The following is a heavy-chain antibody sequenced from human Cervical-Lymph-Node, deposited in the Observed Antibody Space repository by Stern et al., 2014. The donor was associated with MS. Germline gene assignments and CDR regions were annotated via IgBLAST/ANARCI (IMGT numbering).Heavy chain of an antibody. V-gene: IGHV1-69*01. CDR2: IIPIFGAA. Sequence: QMQLVQSGAEVKKPGSSVKVSCKASGGTFSSYAISWGRQAPGTGLEWLGGIIPIFGAANYAQKFQGRVTITADESTSTAYMELSSLRSEDTAVYYCARGELKEGLVRGMDVWGQGTTVTVSS. CDR1: GGTFSSYA. CDR3: ARGELKEGLVRGMDV. J-gene: IGHJ6*02. D-gene: IGHD1-26*01.